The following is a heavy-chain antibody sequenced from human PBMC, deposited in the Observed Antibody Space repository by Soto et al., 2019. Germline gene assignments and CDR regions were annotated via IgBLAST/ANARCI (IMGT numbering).Heavy chain of an antibody. Sequence: SETLSLTCAVYGGSFSGYYLSWLRQPPGKGLEWIGEINHSGSTNYNPSLKSRVTISVDTSKNQFSLKLSSVAAADTAVYYCARGRVTYYYGSGKYYGMDVWGQGTTVTVPS. D-gene: IGHD3-10*01. CDR2: INHSGST. J-gene: IGHJ6*02. CDR3: ARGRVTYYYGSGKYYGMDV. CDR1: GGSFSGYY. V-gene: IGHV4-34*01.